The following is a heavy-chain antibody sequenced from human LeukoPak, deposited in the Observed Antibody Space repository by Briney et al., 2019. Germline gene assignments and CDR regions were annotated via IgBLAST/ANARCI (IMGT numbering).Heavy chain of an antibody. D-gene: IGHD3-22*01. CDR1: GFTFNDHA. J-gene: IGHJ3*02. Sequence: GGSLRLSCAASGFTFNDHAMYWIRQAPGKGLEWVSGINWDSDNIGYADSVKGRFTISRDDAKKSLFLQMNSLRTEDTALYYCARASYYYDTTGLGAVDIWGQGTMVTVSS. CDR2: INWDSDNI. V-gene: IGHV3-9*01. CDR3: ARASYYYDTTGLGAVDI.